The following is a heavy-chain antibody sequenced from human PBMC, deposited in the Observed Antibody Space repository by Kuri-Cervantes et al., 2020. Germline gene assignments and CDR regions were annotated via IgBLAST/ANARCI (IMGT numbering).Heavy chain of an antibody. CDR2: IYYSGST. CDR3: ASLIAAAGTPIDY. V-gene: IGHV4-39*01. J-gene: IGHJ4*02. CDR1: GGSISSSSYY. D-gene: IGHD6-13*01. Sequence: SETLSLTCTVSGGSISSSSYYWGWIRQPPGKGLEWIGSIYYSGSTYYNPSLKSRVTISVDTSKNQFSLKLSSVTAADTAVYYCASLIAAAGTPIDYWGQGTLGTVSS.